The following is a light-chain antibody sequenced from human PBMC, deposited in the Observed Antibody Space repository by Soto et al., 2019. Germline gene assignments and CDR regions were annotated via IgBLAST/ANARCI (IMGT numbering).Light chain of an antibody. J-gene: IGLJ3*02. CDR3: QSYDSSLNWV. Sequence: QSVLTQPPSVSGAPGQRVTISCTGSSSNIGAGYDVHWYQQLPGTAPKLLIYGNSNRPSGVPDRFSGSKSGTSASLAITGLQAEDEADYHCQSYDSSLNWVFGGGTQLTVL. CDR1: SSNIGAGYD. CDR2: GNS. V-gene: IGLV1-40*01.